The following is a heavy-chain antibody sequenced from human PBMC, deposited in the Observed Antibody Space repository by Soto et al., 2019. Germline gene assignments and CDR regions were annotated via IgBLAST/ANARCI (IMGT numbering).Heavy chain of an antibody. CDR1: GFTFSDSA. Sequence: GGSLRLSCAASGFTFSDSAMHWVRQASGKGLEWVGRIRNKANSYATAYAASVKGRFIISRDDSKNTAYLQMNSLKTEDTAVNYCTSPDGGSTSGNRWFDPWGQGTLVTVSS. D-gene: IGHD2-2*01. CDR3: TSPDGGSTSGNRWFDP. CDR2: IRNKANSYAT. J-gene: IGHJ5*02. V-gene: IGHV3-73*01.